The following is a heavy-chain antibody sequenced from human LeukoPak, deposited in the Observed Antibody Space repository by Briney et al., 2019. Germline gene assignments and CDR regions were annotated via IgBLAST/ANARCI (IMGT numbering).Heavy chain of an antibody. V-gene: IGHV1-18*01. D-gene: IGHD6-13*01. CDR3: ARGIAAAGMGEGWFDP. CDR2: ISAYNGNT. CDR1: GYTFTSYG. J-gene: IGHJ5*02. Sequence: ASVQVSCKASGYTFTSYGISWVRQAPGQGLEWMGWISAYNGNTNYAQKLQGRVTMTTDTSTSTAYMELRSLRSDDTAVYYCARGIAAAGMGEGWFDPWGQGTLVTVSS.